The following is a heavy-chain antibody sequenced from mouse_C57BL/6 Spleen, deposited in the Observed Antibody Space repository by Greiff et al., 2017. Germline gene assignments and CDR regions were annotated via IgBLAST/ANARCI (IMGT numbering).Heavy chain of an antibody. D-gene: IGHD4-1*01. Sequence: QVQLKQSGAELVRPGTSVKVSCKASGYAFTNYLIEWVKQRPGQGLEWIGVINPGSGGTNYNEKFKGKATLTADKSSSTAYMQLSSLTSEDSAVYFCARSNWDVYYAMDYWGQGTSVTVSS. J-gene: IGHJ4*01. CDR2: INPGSGGT. V-gene: IGHV1-54*01. CDR3: ARSNWDVYYAMDY. CDR1: GYAFTNYL.